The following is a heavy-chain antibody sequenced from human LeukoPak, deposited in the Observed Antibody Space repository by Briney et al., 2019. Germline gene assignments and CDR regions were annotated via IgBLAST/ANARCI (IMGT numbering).Heavy chain of an antibody. J-gene: IGHJ4*02. V-gene: IGHV4-59*08. CDR2: IYYSGST. D-gene: IGHD5-24*01. Sequence: SETLSLTCTVSGGSISSYYWSWIRQPPGKGLEWIGYIYYSGSTNYNPSLKSRVTISVDTSKNQFSLKLSSVTAADTAVYYCARLSRDGYNSNRGQGTLVTVSS. CDR3: ARLSRDGYNSN. CDR1: GGSISSYY.